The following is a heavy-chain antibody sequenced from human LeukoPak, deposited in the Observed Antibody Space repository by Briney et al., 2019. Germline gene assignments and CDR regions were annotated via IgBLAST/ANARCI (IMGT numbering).Heavy chain of an antibody. V-gene: IGHV4-4*09. CDR3: ARQTEYYDLWSGSHYYYMDV. CDR2: IYTSGST. Sequence: PSETLSLTCTVSGGSISSYYWSWIRQPPGKGLEWIGYIYTSGSTNYNPSPKSRVTISVDTSKNQFSLKLSSVTAADTAVYYCARQTEYYDLWSGSHYYYMDVWGKGTTVTVSS. CDR1: GGSISSYY. J-gene: IGHJ6*03. D-gene: IGHD3-3*01.